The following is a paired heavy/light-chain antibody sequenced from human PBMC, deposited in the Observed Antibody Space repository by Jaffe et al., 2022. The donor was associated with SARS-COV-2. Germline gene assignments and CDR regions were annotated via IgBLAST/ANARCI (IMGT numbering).Heavy chain of an antibody. J-gene: IGHJ4*02. D-gene: IGHD3-3*01. CDR2: ISYDGSNK. V-gene: IGHV3-30-3*01. CDR3: AREEKKFLEWLLYGNYFDY. Sequence: QVQLVESGGGVVQPGRSLRLSCAASGFTFSSYAMHWVRQAPGKGLEWVAVISYDGSNKYYADSVKGRFTISRDNSKNTLYLQMNSLRAEDTAVYYCAREEKKFLEWLLYGNYFDYWGQGTLVTVSS. CDR1: GFTFSSYA.
Light chain of an antibody. Sequence: QSALTQPASVSGSPGQSITISCTGTSSDVGGYNYVSWYQQHPGKAPKLMIYEVSNRPSGVPDRFSGSKSGNTASLTISGLQAEDEADYYCSSYTSSSVVFGGGTKLTVL. CDR2: EVS. CDR3: SSYTSSSVV. CDR1: SSDVGGYNY. J-gene: IGLJ2*01. V-gene: IGLV2-14*01.